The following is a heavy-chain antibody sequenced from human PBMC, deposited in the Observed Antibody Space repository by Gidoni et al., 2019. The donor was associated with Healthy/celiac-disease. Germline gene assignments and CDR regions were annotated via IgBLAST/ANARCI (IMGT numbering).Heavy chain of an antibody. V-gene: IGHV4-39*01. CDR1: GDSISSSRYD. Sequence: QLQLQESGPGLVKPSETLSLTFTVSGDSISSSRYDWGWIRQPPGKGLEWIGGIYYSGSTYYNPSLTRLVTRSVDPPTNQFSLKLSSVTAADTAVYYCARQVCGVVISPFDYWGQGTLVTGSS. CDR3: ARQVCGVVISPFDY. D-gene: IGHD3-3*01. CDR2: IYYSGST. J-gene: IGHJ4*02.